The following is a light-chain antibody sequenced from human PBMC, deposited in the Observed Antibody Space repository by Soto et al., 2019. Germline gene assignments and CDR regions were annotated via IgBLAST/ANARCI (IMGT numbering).Light chain of an antibody. CDR3: QQYGSSPIT. CDR1: QSVSSSY. Sequence: EIVLTQSPGTLSLSPGERATLSCSASQSVSSSYLAWCQQKPGQAPRLLIYGTSSRATGIPDRFSGSGSGTDVTLNISRLEPEDFAVYYCQQYGSSPITFGQGTRLEI. J-gene: IGKJ5*01. CDR2: GTS. V-gene: IGKV3-20*01.